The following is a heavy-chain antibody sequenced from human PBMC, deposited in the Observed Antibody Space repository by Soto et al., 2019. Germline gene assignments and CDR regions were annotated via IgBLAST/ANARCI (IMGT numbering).Heavy chain of an antibody. Sequence: PSETLSLTCTVSGGSISSYYWSWIRQHPGKGLEWIGYIYYSGSTNYNPSLKSRVTISVDTSQNQFSLKLSSVTAADTAVYYCASVGLRFLESDYWGQGTLVTVS. D-gene: IGHD3-3*01. CDR2: IYYSGST. V-gene: IGHV4-59*01. CDR3: ASVGLRFLESDY. J-gene: IGHJ4*02. CDR1: GGSISSYY.